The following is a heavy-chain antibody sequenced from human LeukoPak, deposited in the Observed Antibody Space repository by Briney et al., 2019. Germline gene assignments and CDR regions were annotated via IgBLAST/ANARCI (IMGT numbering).Heavy chain of an antibody. CDR3: ARRSAMVNNDY. V-gene: IGHV1-2*02. D-gene: IGHD5-18*01. J-gene: IGHJ4*02. CDR1: GYTFTGYY. Sequence: ASVKVSCKASGYTFTGYYMHWVRQAPGQGLEWMGWINPNSGGTNYAQKFQGRVTMTTDTSTSTAYMELRSLRSDDTAVYYCARRSAMVNNDYWGQGTLVTVSS. CDR2: INPNSGGT.